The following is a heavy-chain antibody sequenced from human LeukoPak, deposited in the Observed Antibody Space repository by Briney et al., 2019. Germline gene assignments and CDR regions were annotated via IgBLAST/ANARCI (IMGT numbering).Heavy chain of an antibody. CDR3: AKDPTLYYDSSGYYNY. V-gene: IGHV3-23*01. CDR2: ISGSGDNT. Sequence: GGSLRLSCAASGFTFSSYAMSWVRQAPGKGLEWVSGISGSGDNTYYADSVKGRFTISRDNSKNTLYVQMNSLRAEDTAVYYCAKDPTLYYDSSGYYNYWGQGTLVTVSS. D-gene: IGHD3-22*01. CDR1: GFTFSSYA. J-gene: IGHJ4*02.